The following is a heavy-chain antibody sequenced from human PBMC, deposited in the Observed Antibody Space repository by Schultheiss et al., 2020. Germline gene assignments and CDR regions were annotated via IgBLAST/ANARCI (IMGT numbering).Heavy chain of an antibody. D-gene: IGHD3-22*01. J-gene: IGHJ6*03. CDR1: GGSFSGYY. V-gene: IGHV4-34*01. Sequence: SETLSLTCAVYGGSFSGYYWSWVRQPPGKGLEWIGEINHRGSTYYNPSLRSRVTISVDTSKNQFSLKLSSVTAADTAVYYCARVQDYYDSSGPRYYYYYYMDVWGKGTTVTVSS. CDR3: ARVQDYYDSSGPRYYYYYYMDV. CDR2: INHRGST.